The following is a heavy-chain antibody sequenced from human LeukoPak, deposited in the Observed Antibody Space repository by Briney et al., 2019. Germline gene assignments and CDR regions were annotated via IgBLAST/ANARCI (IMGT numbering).Heavy chain of an antibody. CDR1: GYTFTGYY. Sequence: ASVKLSCKASGYTFTGYYIHWVRQAPGQGLEWMGWINPNNGVTNYAQNFQGRVTMTRDKSISTAYMELSRLRANDTALYYCAKEGDCSGGTCFDHWGQGTLVTVSS. CDR3: AKEGDCSGGTCFDH. J-gene: IGHJ4*02. CDR2: INPNNGVT. V-gene: IGHV1-2*02. D-gene: IGHD2-15*01.